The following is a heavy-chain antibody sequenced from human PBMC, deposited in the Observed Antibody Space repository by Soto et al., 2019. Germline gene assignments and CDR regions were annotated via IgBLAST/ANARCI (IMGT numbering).Heavy chain of an antibody. CDR1: GFTFSSYA. CDR2: ISGSGGST. D-gene: IGHD2-15*01. Sequence: GGSLRLSCAASGFTFSSYAMSWVRQAPGKGLEWVSAISGSGGSTYYADSVKGRFTISRDNSKNTLYLQMNSLRAEDTAVYYCAKGPATPRKYVEGYDYWGQGTLVTVSS. V-gene: IGHV3-23*01. J-gene: IGHJ4*02. CDR3: AKGPATPRKYVEGYDY.